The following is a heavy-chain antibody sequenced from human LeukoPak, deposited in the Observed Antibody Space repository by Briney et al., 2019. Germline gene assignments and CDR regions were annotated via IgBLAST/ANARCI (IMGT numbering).Heavy chain of an antibody. CDR1: GGSISSSSYY. Sequence: PSETLSLTCTVSGGSISSSSYYWGWIRQPPGKGLEWIGSIYYSGSTYYNPSLKSRVTISVDTSKNQFSLKLSSVTAADTAVYYCARVRLSRVANRVQKLFDYWGQGTLVTVSS. J-gene: IGHJ4*02. CDR3: ARVRLSRVANRVQKLFDY. D-gene: IGHD3-10*01. V-gene: IGHV4-39*01. CDR2: IYYSGST.